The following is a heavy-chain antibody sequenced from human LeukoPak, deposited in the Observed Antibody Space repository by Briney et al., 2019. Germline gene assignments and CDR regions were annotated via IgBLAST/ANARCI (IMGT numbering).Heavy chain of an antibody. CDR2: IYYSGST. CDR1: GGSISSGGYY. J-gene: IGHJ3*02. Sequence: SETLSLTCTVSGGSISSGGYYWSWIRQHPGKGQEWIGYIYYSGSTYYNPSLKSRVTISVDTSKNQFSLKLSSVTAADTAVYYCARDGFVGATGGSDKQPYQDAFDIWGQGTMVTVSS. CDR3: ARDGFVGATGGSDKQPYQDAFDI. V-gene: IGHV4-31*03. D-gene: IGHD1-26*01.